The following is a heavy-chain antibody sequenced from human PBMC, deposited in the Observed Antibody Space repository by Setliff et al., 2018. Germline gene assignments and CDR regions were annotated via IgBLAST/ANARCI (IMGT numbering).Heavy chain of an antibody. CDR1: GYSFTSYW. CDR2: IDPSDSYT. J-gene: IGHJ4*02. Sequence: GESLKISCKGSGYSFTSYWISWVRQMPGKGLEWMGRIDPSDSYTNYSPSFQGHVTISADKSISTAYLQWSSLKASDTAMYYCALGRCGDYHLEDNYFDYWGQGTLVTVSS. CDR3: ALGRCGDYHLEDNYFDY. V-gene: IGHV5-10-1*01. D-gene: IGHD4-17*01.